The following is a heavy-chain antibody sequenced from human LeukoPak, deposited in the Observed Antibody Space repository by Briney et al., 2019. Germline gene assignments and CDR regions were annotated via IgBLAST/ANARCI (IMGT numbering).Heavy chain of an antibody. D-gene: IGHD4-17*01. V-gene: IGHV4-59*12. CDR1: GGSLSSYY. CDR3: ARDGVPTVPTRRWYFDL. CDR2: INDSGST. J-gene: IGHJ2*01. Sequence: PSETLSLTCTVSGGSLSSYYWTWIRQSPGKGLEWIGYINDSGSTKSNPSLKSRVSISVSTPKNQFYLEPSSVTAADTAVYYCARDGVPTVPTRRWYFDLWGRGSLVTVSS.